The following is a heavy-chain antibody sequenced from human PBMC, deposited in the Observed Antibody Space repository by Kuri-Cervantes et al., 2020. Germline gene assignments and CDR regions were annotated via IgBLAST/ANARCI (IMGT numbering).Heavy chain of an antibody. J-gene: IGHJ4*02. D-gene: IGHD3-9*01. Sequence: GESLKISCAASGFTFSSYEMNWVRQAPGKGLEWVAVIWYDGSNKYYADSVRGRFTISRDNSKNTLFLQMNSLRAEDTAVYYCAKDTFDFDIMSSYAFWGQGTLVTVSS. V-gene: IGHV3-30*02. CDR2: IWYDGSNK. CDR1: GFTFSSYE. CDR3: AKDTFDFDIMSSYAF.